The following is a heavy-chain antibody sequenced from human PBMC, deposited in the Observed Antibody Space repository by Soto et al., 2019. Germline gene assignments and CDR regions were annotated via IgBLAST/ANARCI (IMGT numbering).Heavy chain of an antibody. D-gene: IGHD2-8*02. Sequence: QPGWSLRLSCAASGFTFDTYVLSLVRQSPGKGLEWVASISGSGITTFYAESVRGRFIISRDNSNNSVFLQMAGLRADDTALYFCATTQRDLSTGWHNFDYWGKGALVTVSS. CDR1: GFTFDTYV. CDR3: ATTQRDLSTGWHNFDY. J-gene: IGHJ4*02. V-gene: IGHV3-23*01. CDR2: ISGSGITT.